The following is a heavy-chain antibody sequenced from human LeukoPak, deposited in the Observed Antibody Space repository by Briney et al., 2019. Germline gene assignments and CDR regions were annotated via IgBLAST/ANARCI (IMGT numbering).Heavy chain of an antibody. CDR2: ISDNGDDT. D-gene: IGHD6-19*01. CDR3: AKHPFIAVTVLEQ. V-gene: IGHV3-23*01. Sequence: GGSLRLSCAASTFTFSNFAMSWVRQAPGKGLEWVSAISDNGDDTYYADSIKGRFTISRDNSKNTLYLQINSLRAEDTALYYCAKHPFIAVTVLEQWGQGTLVTVSS. J-gene: IGHJ4*02. CDR1: TFTFSNFA.